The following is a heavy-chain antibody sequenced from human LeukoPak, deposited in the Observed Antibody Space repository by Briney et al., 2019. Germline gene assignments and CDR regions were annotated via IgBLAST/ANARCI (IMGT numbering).Heavy chain of an antibody. V-gene: IGHV3-7*01. CDR3: ARDSFETDIDY. J-gene: IGHJ4*02. Sequence: GGSLRLSRAASGFLFSRYWMSWVRQAPGKGLEWVANIKEGGSEKYYVESMKGRFTISRDNVKNSLYLEINSLRAEDTAVYYCARDSFETDIDYWGQGTLVTVSS. CDR1: GFLFSRYW. D-gene: IGHD1-14*01. CDR2: IKEGGSEK.